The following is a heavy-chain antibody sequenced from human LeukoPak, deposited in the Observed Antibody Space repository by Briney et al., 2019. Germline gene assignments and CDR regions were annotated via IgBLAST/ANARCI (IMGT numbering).Heavy chain of an antibody. CDR2: INHSGST. V-gene: IGHV4-34*01. J-gene: IGHJ6*02. CDR3: ARDRYYDILTGYSTPYYYGMDV. D-gene: IGHD3-9*01. Sequence: SETLSLTCAVYGGSFSGYYWSWIRQPPGKGLEWIGEINHSGSTNYNPSLKSRVTISVDTSKNQFSLKLSSVTAADTVVYYCARDRYYDILTGYSTPYYYGMDVWGQGTTVTVSS. CDR1: GGSFSGYY.